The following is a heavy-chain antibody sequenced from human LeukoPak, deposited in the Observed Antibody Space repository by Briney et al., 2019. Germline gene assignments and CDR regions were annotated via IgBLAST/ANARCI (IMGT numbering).Heavy chain of an antibody. CDR1: GFTFSSYG. J-gene: IGHJ4*02. D-gene: IGHD1-26*01. CDR2: ISYDGSNK. Sequence: GGSLRLSCAASGFTFSSYGMHWVRQAPGKGLERVAVISYDGSNKYYADSVKGRFTISRDNSKNTLYLQMNSLRAEDTAVYYCAKGQKWELLDYFDYWGQGTLVTVSS. CDR3: AKGQKWELLDYFDY. V-gene: IGHV3-30*18.